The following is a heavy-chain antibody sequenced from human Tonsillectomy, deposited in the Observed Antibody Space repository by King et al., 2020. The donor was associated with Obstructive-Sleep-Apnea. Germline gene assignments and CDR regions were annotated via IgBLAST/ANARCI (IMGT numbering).Heavy chain of an antibody. J-gene: IGHJ3*02. V-gene: IGHV4-34*01. D-gene: IGHD3-22*01. Sequence: VQLQQWGAGLLKPSETLSLTCAVYGGSFSGYFWNWIRQPPGKGLEWIGEINHSGITNYNPSLKSRVTMSGDTSKNQFSLKLTSVSAADTAVYFCARGDTYYYDSSVYYRTDAFDIWGQGTMVTVSS. CDR2: INHSGIT. CDR3: ARGDTYYYDSSVYYRTDAFDI. CDR1: GGSFSGYF.